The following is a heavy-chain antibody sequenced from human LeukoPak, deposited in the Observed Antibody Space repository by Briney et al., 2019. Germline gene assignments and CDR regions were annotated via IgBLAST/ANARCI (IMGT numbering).Heavy chain of an antibody. CDR3: AREKYYDILTGYPHFDY. J-gene: IGHJ4*02. V-gene: IGHV3-7*01. CDR2: IKQDGSEK. CDR1: GFTFSSHW. Sequence: GGSLRLSCAASGFTFSSHWMSWVRQTPGKGLEWVANIKQDGSEKYYVDSVKGRFTISRDNAKNSLYLQMNSLRAEDTSVYYRAREKYYDILTGYPHFDYWGQGTLVTVSS. D-gene: IGHD3-9*01.